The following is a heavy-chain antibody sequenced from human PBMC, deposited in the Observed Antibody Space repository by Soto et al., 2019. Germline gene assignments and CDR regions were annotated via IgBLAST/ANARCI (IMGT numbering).Heavy chain of an antibody. CDR3: ARRLGSAAGWSFDV. J-gene: IGHJ4*02. Sequence: QVQLQESGPGLVTPSETLSLTCTVSGGSMSDYFWTWIRLPAGKRLEWIGRKSISGSTDYNPSLKGRASMSVDTSKNQFSLRLISVTAADTALYYCARRLGSAAGWSFDVWGQGILVTVSS. CDR1: GGSMSDYF. D-gene: IGHD3-16*01. CDR2: KSISGST. V-gene: IGHV4-4*07.